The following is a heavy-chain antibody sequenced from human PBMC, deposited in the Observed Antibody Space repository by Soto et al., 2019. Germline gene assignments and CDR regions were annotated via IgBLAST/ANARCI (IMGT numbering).Heavy chain of an antibody. CDR3: ARDLTTSSTDGPLDP. CDR2: IHYTGST. D-gene: IGHD1-1*01. V-gene: IGHV4-59*01. J-gene: IGHJ5*02. CDR1: GGSMSRYY. Sequence: PSETLSLTCTVSGGSMSRYYWTWIRQPPGKGLEWIGNIHYTGSTNYNPSLKSRVTILLGTSTSQFSLKVSSVTAAYTAVYYCARDLTTSSTDGPLDPWGHGTLVTVSS.